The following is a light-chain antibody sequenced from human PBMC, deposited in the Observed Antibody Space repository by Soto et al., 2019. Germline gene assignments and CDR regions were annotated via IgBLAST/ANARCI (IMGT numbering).Light chain of an antibody. CDR2: AAS. CDR1: QSISGY. Sequence: DIQMTQSPSSLSASVGDRVTITCRASQSISGYLNWYQQKPGKAPELLIYAASSLQSGVPSRFSGSGSGTAITLTISSLQREDFASYYCQQSYDNPLFGGGTKVEIK. J-gene: IGKJ4*01. V-gene: IGKV1-39*01. CDR3: QQSYDNPL.